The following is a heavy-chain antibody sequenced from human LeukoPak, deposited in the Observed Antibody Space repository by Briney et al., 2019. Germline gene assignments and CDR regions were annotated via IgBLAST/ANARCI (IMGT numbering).Heavy chain of an antibody. CDR3: ARDRLSPWQLAQD. CDR2: IYSGGST. CDR1: GFSVSSNY. J-gene: IGHJ4*02. V-gene: IGHV3-66*02. Sequence: PGGSLRLSCAASGFSVSSNYMSWVRQAPGRGLEWVSVIYSGGSTYYADSVKGRFTISRDNSKNTLYLQMNSLRAEDTAVYYCARDRLSPWQLAQDWGQGTLVTVSS. D-gene: IGHD6-6*01.